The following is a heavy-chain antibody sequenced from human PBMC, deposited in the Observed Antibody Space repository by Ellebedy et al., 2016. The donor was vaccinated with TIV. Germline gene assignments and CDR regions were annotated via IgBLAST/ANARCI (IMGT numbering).Heavy chain of an antibody. CDR2: INSDGSST. J-gene: IGHJ4*02. V-gene: IGHV3-74*01. D-gene: IGHD6-19*01. CDR3: ACSRTFDY. CDR1: GFTFSSYW. Sequence: GESLKISCAASGFTFSSYWMHWVRQAPGKGLVWVSRINSDGSSTNYADSVKGRFTISRDNAKHTLYLQMNSLRAEDTAVYYCACSRTFDYWGQGTLVTVSS.